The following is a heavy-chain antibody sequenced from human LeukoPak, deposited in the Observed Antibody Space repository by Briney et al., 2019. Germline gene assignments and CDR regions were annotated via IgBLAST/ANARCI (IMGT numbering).Heavy chain of an antibody. CDR3: VIWGDYDVLTGYYVSDY. CDR2: ITGSGGNT. D-gene: IGHD3-9*01. CDR1: GFTFSNYA. V-gene: IGHV3-23*01. J-gene: IGHJ4*02. Sequence: PGASLRLSCAASGFTFSNYAMSRVRQAPGKGLEWVSAITGSGGNTYYADSVKGRFTISRDNSKNTVFLQMNSLRHEDTAIYYCVIWGDYDVLTGYYVSDYWGQGTLVTVSS.